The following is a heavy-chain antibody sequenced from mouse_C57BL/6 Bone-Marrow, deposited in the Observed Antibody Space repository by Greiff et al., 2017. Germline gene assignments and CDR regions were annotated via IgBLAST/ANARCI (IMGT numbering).Heavy chain of an antibody. D-gene: IGHD2-1*01. Sequence: EVMLVESEGGLVQPGSSMKLSCTASGFTFSDYYMAWVRQVPEKGLEWVANINYDGSSTYYLDSLKSRFIISRDNAKNILYLQMSSLKSEDTATYYWARGEIYYGNYDYAMDYWGQGTSVTVSS. CDR3: ARGEIYYGNYDYAMDY. CDR1: GFTFSDYY. J-gene: IGHJ4*01. CDR2: INYDGSST. V-gene: IGHV5-16*01.